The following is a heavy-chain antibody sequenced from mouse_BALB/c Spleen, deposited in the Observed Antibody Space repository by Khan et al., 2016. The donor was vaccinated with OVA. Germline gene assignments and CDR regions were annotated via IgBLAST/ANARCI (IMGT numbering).Heavy chain of an antibody. CDR3: AREGAYYRSDGWFAY. CDR1: GYTFTSYT. Sequence: QVQLQQSGAELARPGASVKMSCKASGYTFTSYTMHWVKQRPGQGLEWIGYINPSSDYTNYNQKFKDKATLTADKSSSTAYMQLSSLTSEDSAVYYCAREGAYYRSDGWFAYWGQGTLGTVSA. J-gene: IGHJ3*01. D-gene: IGHD2-14*01. V-gene: IGHV1-4*01. CDR2: INPSSDYT.